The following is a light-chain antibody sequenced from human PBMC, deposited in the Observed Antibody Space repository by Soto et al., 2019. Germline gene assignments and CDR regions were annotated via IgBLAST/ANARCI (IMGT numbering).Light chain of an antibody. CDR2: EVN. J-gene: IGLJ1*01. V-gene: IGLV2-14*02. CDR1: SSDFGNYNL. Sequence: QSALTQPASVSGSPGQSITISCTGTSSDFGNYNLVSWYQQHPGKVPKLILFEVNKRPSGVSNRFSGSKSGNTASLTISGLQAEDEADYYCNSYTSSSTLDVFGTGTKLTVL. CDR3: NSYTSSSTLDV.